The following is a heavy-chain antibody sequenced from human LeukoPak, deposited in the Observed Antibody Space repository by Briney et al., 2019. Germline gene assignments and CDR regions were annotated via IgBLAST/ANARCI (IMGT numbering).Heavy chain of an antibody. CDR2: ISYDGSNK. CDR3: AKGWELLQELDY. CDR1: GFTFSSYG. V-gene: IGHV3-30*18. J-gene: IGHJ4*02. D-gene: IGHD1-26*01. Sequence: GGSLRLPCAASGFTFSSYGMHWVRQAPGKGLEWVAVISYDGSNKYYADSVKGRFTISRDNSKNTLYLQMNSLRAEDTAVYYCAKGWELLQELDYWGQGTLVTVSS.